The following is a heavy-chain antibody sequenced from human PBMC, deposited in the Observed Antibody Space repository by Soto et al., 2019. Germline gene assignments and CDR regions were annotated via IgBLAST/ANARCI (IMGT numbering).Heavy chain of an antibody. J-gene: IGHJ6*02. Sequence: GGSLRLSCTASGFTLSVYGMHWVRQAPGGGLEWVSLIWYDGSIQYYADSVKGRFTVSRDNSRNTLYLQMNSLRADDTAVYYCARDVSGLGPVVGYYYGMDVWGQGTTVTVS. D-gene: IGHD3-9*01. CDR1: GFTLSVYG. CDR2: IWYDGSIQ. CDR3: ARDVSGLGPVVGYYYGMDV. V-gene: IGHV3-33*01.